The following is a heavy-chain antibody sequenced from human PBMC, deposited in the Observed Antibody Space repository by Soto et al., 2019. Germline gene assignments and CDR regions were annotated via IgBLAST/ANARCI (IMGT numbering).Heavy chain of an antibody. Sequence: EVQLLESGGGLVQPGESLRLSCAASGFTFSSYAMSWVRQAPGKGLEWVSVISGSDDSTYYADSVKGRFTISRAKSKNTLYLQMNSLRAEDTAVYYCAKRSSSSTFDYWGQGTLVTVSS. CDR1: GFTFSSYA. V-gene: IGHV3-23*01. D-gene: IGHD6-6*01. CDR2: ISGSDDST. J-gene: IGHJ4*02. CDR3: AKRSSSSTFDY.